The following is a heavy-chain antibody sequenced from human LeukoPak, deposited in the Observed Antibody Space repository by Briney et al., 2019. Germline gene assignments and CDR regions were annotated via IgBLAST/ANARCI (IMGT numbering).Heavy chain of an antibody. J-gene: IGHJ4*02. CDR2: IYYSGST. Sequence: SETLSLTCTVSGGSISSGDYYWSWIRQPPGKGLEWIGYIYYSGSTYYNPSLKSRVTISVDTSKNQFSLKLGSVTAADTAVYYCARGAQWLVPFDYWGQGTLVTVSS. D-gene: IGHD6-19*01. CDR1: GGSISSGDYY. CDR3: ARGAQWLVPFDY. V-gene: IGHV4-30-4*08.